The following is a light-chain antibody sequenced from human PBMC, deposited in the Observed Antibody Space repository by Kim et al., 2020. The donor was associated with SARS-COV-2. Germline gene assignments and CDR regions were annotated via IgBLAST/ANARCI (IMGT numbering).Light chain of an antibody. J-gene: IGLJ1*01. CDR2: GNS. Sequence: QRVTIACTGSTSNIGAGYVVHWYQQLPGTAPKLLSYGNSNRPSGVPDRFSGSKSGTSASLAITGLQAEDEADYYCQSYDSSLSGYVFGTGTKVTVL. CDR3: QSYDSSLSGYV. V-gene: IGLV1-40*01. CDR1: TSNIGAGYV.